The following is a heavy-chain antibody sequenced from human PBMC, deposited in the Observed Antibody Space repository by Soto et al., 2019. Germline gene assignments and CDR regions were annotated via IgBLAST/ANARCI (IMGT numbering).Heavy chain of an antibody. CDR2: IKSKTDGGTT. J-gene: IGHJ6*02. CDR3: TQTEVVPAAIANYYGMDV. Sequence: GGSLRLSCAASGFTFSNAWMNWVRQAPGKGLEWVGRIKSKTDGGTTDYAAPVKGRFTISRDDSKNTLYLQMNSLKTEDTAVYYCTQTEVVPAAIANYYGMDVWGQGTTVTVSS. CDR1: GFTFSNAW. D-gene: IGHD2-2*01. V-gene: IGHV3-15*07.